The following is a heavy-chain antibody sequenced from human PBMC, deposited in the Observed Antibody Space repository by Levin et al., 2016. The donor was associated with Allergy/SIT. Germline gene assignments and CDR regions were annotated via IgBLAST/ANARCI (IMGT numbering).Heavy chain of an antibody. Sequence: WIRQPPGKGLLWVSRINSDGRSTNYADSVRGRFTISRDNAKNTLYLQMNSLRAEDTAVYYCARVISSGWPRTSYYYGMDVWGQGTTVPSP. J-gene: IGHJ6*02. D-gene: IGHD6-19*01. V-gene: IGHV3-74*01. CDR3: ARVISSGWPRTSYYYGMDV. CDR2: INSDGRST.